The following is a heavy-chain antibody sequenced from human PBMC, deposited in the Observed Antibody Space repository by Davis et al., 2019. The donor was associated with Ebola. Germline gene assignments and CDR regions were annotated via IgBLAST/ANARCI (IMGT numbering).Heavy chain of an antibody. V-gene: IGHV3-23*01. CDR3: ARDEPRAGMDV. Sequence: GESLKISCTDSVITFSSYAMTWVRQAPGKGLEWVSAISGSGGSTYYADSVKGRFTISRDNAKNSLYLQMNSLRAEDTAVYYCARDEPRAGMDVWGQGTTVTVSS. CDR1: VITFSSYA. CDR2: ISGSGGST. D-gene: IGHD1-14*01. J-gene: IGHJ6*02.